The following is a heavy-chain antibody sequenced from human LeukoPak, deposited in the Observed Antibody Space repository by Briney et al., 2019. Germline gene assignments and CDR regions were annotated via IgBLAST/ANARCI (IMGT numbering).Heavy chain of an antibody. CDR1: GYTFTVYY. CDR2: INPNSGGT. CDR3: ARGDLYYVWGSYRPSPGYYYGMDV. D-gene: IGHD3-16*02. V-gene: IGHV1-2*06. Sequence: GASVKVSCKASGYTFTVYYMHWVRQAPGQGLEWMGRINPNSGGTNYAQKFQGRVTMTRDTSISTAYMELSRLRSDDTAVYYCARGDLYYVWGSYRPSPGYYYGMDVWGQGTTVTVSS. J-gene: IGHJ6*02.